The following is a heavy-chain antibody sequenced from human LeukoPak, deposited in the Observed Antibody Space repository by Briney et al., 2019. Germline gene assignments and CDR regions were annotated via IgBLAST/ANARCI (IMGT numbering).Heavy chain of an antibody. J-gene: IGHJ4*02. CDR3: ARDSGYDLFDY. Sequence: PGGSLRLPCAASGFTFSSYAMHWVRQAPGKGLEYVSAISSNGGSTYYANSVKGRFTISRDNSKNTLYLQMGSLRAEDMAVYYCARDSGYDLFDYWGQGTLVTVSS. V-gene: IGHV3-64*01. CDR1: GFTFSSYA. CDR2: ISSNGGST. D-gene: IGHD5-12*01.